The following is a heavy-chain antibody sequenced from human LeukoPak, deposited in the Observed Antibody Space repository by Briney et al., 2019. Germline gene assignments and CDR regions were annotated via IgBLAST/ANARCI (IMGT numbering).Heavy chain of an antibody. CDR1: GGAISSSRYY. Sequence: PSETLSLTCTVSGGAISSSRYYWGCIRQPPGKGLEWIGTIYYSGSTLYNPSLKSRVTISVDTSKNQFSLKLSSVTAADTAVYYCARDSEYAYFDYWGQGTLVTVSS. CDR3: ARDSEYAYFDY. J-gene: IGHJ4*02. D-gene: IGHD2/OR15-2a*01. CDR2: IYYSGST. V-gene: IGHV4-39*02.